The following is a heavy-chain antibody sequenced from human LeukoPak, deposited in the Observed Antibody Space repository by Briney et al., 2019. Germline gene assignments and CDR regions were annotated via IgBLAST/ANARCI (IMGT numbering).Heavy chain of an antibody. V-gene: IGHV1-18*01. CDR3: ARAVGSSWYYYYYYIDV. Sequence: ASVKVSCKASGYTLTSYGISWVRQAPGQGLEWMGWISAYNGNTNYAQKLQGRVTMTTDTSTSTAYMELRSLRSDDTAVYYCARAVGSSWYYYYYYIDVWGKGTTVTVSS. CDR1: GYTLTSYG. J-gene: IGHJ6*03. D-gene: IGHD6-13*01. CDR2: ISAYNGNT.